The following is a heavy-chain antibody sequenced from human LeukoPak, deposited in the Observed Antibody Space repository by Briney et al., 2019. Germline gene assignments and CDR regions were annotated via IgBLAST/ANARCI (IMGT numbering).Heavy chain of an antibody. CDR3: ARFYCSGGSCYSFSDAFDI. V-gene: IGHV3-7*01. J-gene: IGHJ3*02. CDR2: IKHDGDET. Sequence: GGSLRLSCAASGFTFNDYWMKWVRQAPGKGLEWVANIKHDGDETNYVDSVKGRFTISRDNAKKSLYLHMSSLRAEDTAMYYCARFYCSGGSCYSFSDAFDIWGQGTMVTVSS. D-gene: IGHD2-15*01. CDR1: GFTFNDYW.